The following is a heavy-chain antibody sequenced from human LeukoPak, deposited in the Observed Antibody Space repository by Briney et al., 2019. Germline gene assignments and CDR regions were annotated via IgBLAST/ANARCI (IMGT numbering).Heavy chain of an antibody. CDR1: GFTFSSYS. J-gene: IGHJ3*02. V-gene: IGHV3-21*01. CDR3: ARGDGDYGPHAFDI. Sequence: PGGSLRLSCAASGFTFSSYSMNWVRQAPGKGLEWVSSISSSSSYIYYADSVKGRFTISRDNAKNSLYLQMNSLRAEDTAVYYCARGDGDYGPHAFDIWGQGTMVTVSS. CDR2: ISSSSSYI. D-gene: IGHD4-17*01.